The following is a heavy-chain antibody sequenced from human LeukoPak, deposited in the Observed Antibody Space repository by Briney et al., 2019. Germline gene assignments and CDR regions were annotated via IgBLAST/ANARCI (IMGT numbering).Heavy chain of an antibody. CDR1: GGSISSGDYY. V-gene: IGHV4-30-4*01. CDR3: ARGTGSYGLDY. D-gene: IGHD5-18*01. Sequence: SETLSLTCTVSGGSISSGDYYWSWIRQPPGKGLEWIGYIYYSGSTYYNPSLKSRVTISVDTSKNQFSLKLSSVTAADTAVYYCARGTGSYGLDYWGQGTLVTVSS. J-gene: IGHJ4*02. CDR2: IYYSGST.